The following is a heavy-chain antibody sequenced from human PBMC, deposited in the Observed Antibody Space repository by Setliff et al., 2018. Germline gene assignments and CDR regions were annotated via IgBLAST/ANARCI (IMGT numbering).Heavy chain of an antibody. CDR2: VNSGNTI. J-gene: IGHJ4*02. V-gene: IGHV3-48*01. CDR3: ARRGTTAFDF. D-gene: IGHD4-4*01. CDR1: GFVFTSYS. Sequence: PGGSLRLSCAASGFVFTSYSLNWVRQAPGKGLEWISFVNSGNTICYADSMRGRFTVSRDNAKNTLYLEMNNLRAEDSAVYYCARRGTTAFDFWGLGTLVTVSS.